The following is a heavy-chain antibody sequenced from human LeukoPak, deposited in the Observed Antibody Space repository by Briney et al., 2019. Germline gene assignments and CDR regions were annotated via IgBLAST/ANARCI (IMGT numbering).Heavy chain of an antibody. Sequence: GGSLRLSCAASGFTFSSYAMHWVRQAPGKGLEWVAVISYDGSNKYYADSVKGRFTISRDNSKNTLYLQMNSLRAEDTAVYYCASVSWFGEPDDYWGQGTLVTVSS. CDR3: ASVSWFGEPDDY. D-gene: IGHD3-10*01. J-gene: IGHJ4*02. CDR1: GFTFSSYA. V-gene: IGHV3-30-3*01. CDR2: ISYDGSNK.